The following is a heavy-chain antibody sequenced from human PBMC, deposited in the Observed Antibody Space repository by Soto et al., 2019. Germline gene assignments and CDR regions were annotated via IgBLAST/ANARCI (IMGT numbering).Heavy chain of an antibody. Sequence: RGESLKISCRGSGYSFTSYWIAWMRQMPGKGLEWMGIIYPGDSDTRYSPSFQGQVTISADKSISTAYLQWSSLKASDTAMYYCARGVYDSSGYYFYWGQGTLVTVSS. D-gene: IGHD3-22*01. CDR3: ARGVYDSSGYYFY. CDR2: IYPGDSDT. CDR1: GYSFTSYW. J-gene: IGHJ4*02. V-gene: IGHV5-51*01.